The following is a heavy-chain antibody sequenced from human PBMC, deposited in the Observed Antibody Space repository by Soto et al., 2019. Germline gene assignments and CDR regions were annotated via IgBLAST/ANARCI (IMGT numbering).Heavy chain of an antibody. Sequence: LRLSCAASGFTFSSYSMNWVRQAPGKGLEWVSSISSSSSYIYYADSVKGRFTISRDNAKNSLYLQMNSLRAEDTAVYYCASDEGATNRPANLWGQGTLVTVSS. J-gene: IGHJ4*02. V-gene: IGHV3-21*01. CDR1: GFTFSSYS. D-gene: IGHD1-26*01. CDR2: ISSSSSYI. CDR3: ASDEGATNRPANL.